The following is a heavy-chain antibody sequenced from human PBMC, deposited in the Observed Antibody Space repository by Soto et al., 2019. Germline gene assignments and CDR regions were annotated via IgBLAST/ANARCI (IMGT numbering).Heavy chain of an antibody. J-gene: IGHJ6*03. D-gene: IGHD4-4*01. CDR2: ISYDGSNK. Sequence: GGSLRLSCAASGFTFSSYGMHWVRQAPGKGLEWVAVISYDGSNKYYADSVKGRFTISRDNSKNTLYLQMNSLRAEDTAVYYCAKPALSNYYYYYYMDVWGKGTTVTVSS. CDR3: AKPALSNYYYYYYMDV. V-gene: IGHV3-30*18. CDR1: GFTFSSYG.